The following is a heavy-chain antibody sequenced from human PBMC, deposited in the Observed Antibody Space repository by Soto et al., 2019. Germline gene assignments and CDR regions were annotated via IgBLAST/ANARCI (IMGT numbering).Heavy chain of an antibody. CDR1: GFTFSSYS. CDR2: ISSSSSTI. CDR3: ARDLVADAFDI. V-gene: IGHV3-48*04. J-gene: IGHJ3*02. Sequence: GGSLRLSCAASGFTFSSYSMNWVRQAPGKGLEWVSYISSSSSTIYYADSVKGRFTISRENAKNSLYLQMNSLRAEDTAVYSCARDLVADAFDIWGQGTMVTVSS. D-gene: IGHD2-15*01.